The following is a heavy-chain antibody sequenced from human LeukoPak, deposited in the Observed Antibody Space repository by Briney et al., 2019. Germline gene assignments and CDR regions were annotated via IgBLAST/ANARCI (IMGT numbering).Heavy chain of an antibody. V-gene: IGHV3-72*01. Sequence: PGGSLRLSCAASGFTFDDYAMDWVRQAPGKGLEWVGRTRNKANSYTTEYAASVKGRFTISRDASENSLYLQMNSLKTEDTAVYYCARSGYCGGGACYSDYSDYWGQGTLVTVSS. CDR1: GFTFDDYA. CDR3: ARSGYCGGGACYSDYSDY. D-gene: IGHD2-15*01. J-gene: IGHJ4*02. CDR2: TRNKANSYTT.